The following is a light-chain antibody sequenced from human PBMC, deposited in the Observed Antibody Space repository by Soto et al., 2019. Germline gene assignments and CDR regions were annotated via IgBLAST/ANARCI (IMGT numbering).Light chain of an antibody. CDR2: SAS. CDR3: QQYAGSPRT. CDR1: QNLGTLY. Sequence: SLLTKYPNTLSLSPGERGTLSCRASQNLGTLYLAWFQQKSGQAPRLLIYSASRRATGIPDRFTGSGSGTDFTLTINRVEPEDFAVYFCQQYAGSPRTFCHGTKVDIK. J-gene: IGKJ1*01. V-gene: IGKV3-20*01.